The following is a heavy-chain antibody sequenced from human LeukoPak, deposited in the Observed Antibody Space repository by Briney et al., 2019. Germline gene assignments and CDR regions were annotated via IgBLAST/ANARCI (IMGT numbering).Heavy chain of an antibody. CDR3: ARVDDYGDYRDAFDI. V-gene: IGHV4-61*02. J-gene: IGHJ3*02. CDR2: IYTSGST. Sequence: SETLSLTCTVSGGSISSGSYYWSWLRQPAGTGLEWIGRIYTSGSTNYNPSLKSRVTISVDTSKNQFSLKLSSVTAADTAVYYCARVDDYGDYRDAFDIWGQGTMVTVSS. CDR1: GGSISSGSYY. D-gene: IGHD4-17*01.